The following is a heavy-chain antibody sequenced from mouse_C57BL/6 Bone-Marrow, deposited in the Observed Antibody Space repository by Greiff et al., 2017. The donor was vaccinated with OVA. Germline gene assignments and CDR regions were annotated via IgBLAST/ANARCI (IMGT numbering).Heavy chain of an antibody. D-gene: IGHD1-1*01. CDR2: IYPGNSDT. Sequence: EVQLQQSGTVLARPGASVKMSCKTSGYTFTSYWMHWVKQRPGQGLEWIGAIYPGNSDTSYNQKFKGKAKLTAVTSASPAYMELSSLTNEDSAVYYCTREGVYYYSCYYAMDYWGQGTSVTVSS. J-gene: IGHJ4*01. CDR3: TREGVYYYSCYYAMDY. V-gene: IGHV1-5*01. CDR1: GYTFTSYW.